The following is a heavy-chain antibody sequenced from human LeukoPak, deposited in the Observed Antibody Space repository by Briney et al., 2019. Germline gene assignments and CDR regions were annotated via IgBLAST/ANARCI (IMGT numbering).Heavy chain of an antibody. D-gene: IGHD1-26*01. CDR3: ATEVKRWEPAYYFDY. Sequence: ASVKVSCKVSGYTLTELSMHWVRQAPGKGLEWMGGLDPEDGETIYAQKFQGRVTMTEDTSTDTAYMELSSLRSEDTAVYYCATEVKRWEPAYYFDYWGQGTLVTVSS. CDR1: GYTLTELS. J-gene: IGHJ4*02. V-gene: IGHV1-24*01. CDR2: LDPEDGET.